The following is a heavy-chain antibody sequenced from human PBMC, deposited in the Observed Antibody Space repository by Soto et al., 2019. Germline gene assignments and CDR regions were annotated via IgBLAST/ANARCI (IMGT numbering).Heavy chain of an antibody. Sequence: ASVKVSCKASGYTFTNYGISWVRQAPGQGLEWMGWISIYNGNTKYAQKFQGRVTMTTDTSTSTAYMELSSLRSEDTAVYYCARERDQIVVVPAVENWFDPWGQGTLVTVSS. J-gene: IGHJ5*02. CDR2: ISIYNGNT. D-gene: IGHD2-2*01. V-gene: IGHV1-18*01. CDR1: GYTFTNYG. CDR3: ARERDQIVVVPAVENWFDP.